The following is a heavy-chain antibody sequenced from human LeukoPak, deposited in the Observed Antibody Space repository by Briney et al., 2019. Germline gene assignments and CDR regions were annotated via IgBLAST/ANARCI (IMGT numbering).Heavy chain of an antibody. J-gene: IGHJ3*02. CDR3: ARMCSSTSCSIDDAFDI. CDR1: GFTFSSYS. D-gene: IGHD2-2*01. V-gene: IGHV3-21*01. CDR2: ITSSSSYI. Sequence: PGGSLRLSCVASGFTFSSYSMNWVRQAPGKGLEWVSSITSSSSYIYYADSVKGRFTISRDNAKNSLYLQMNSLRAEDTAVYYCARMCSSTSCSIDDAFDIWGQGTMVTVSS.